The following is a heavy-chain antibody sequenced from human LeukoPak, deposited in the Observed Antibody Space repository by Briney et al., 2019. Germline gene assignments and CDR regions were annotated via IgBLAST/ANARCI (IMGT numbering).Heavy chain of an antibody. Sequence: GASVKVSCKASGYTFTGYYMHWVRQAPGQGLEWMGWINPNSGGTNYAQKFQGRVTMTRDTSINTAYMELSRLRSDDTAVYYCARVGGGYDSSGYSDYWGQGTLVTVSS. CDR3: ARVGGGYDSSGYSDY. CDR2: INPNSGGT. D-gene: IGHD3-22*01. V-gene: IGHV1-2*02. CDR1: GYTFTGYY. J-gene: IGHJ4*02.